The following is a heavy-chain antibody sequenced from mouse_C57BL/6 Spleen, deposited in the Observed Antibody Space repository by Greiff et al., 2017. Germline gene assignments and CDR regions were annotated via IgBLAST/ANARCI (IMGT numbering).Heavy chain of an antibody. CDR2: IDPANGNI. J-gene: IGHJ2*01. Sequence: VQLQQSVAELVRPGASVKFSCTASGFNINNSYMHWVKQRPEQGLEWIGRIDPANGNIKYAPKFQGKATITADTSSNTAYLQLSRLTSEDNALXYCAWGKYDDVFDYWGQGTTLTVSS. CDR3: AWGKYDDVFDY. CDR1: GFNINNSY. V-gene: IGHV14-3*01. D-gene: IGHD2-1*01.